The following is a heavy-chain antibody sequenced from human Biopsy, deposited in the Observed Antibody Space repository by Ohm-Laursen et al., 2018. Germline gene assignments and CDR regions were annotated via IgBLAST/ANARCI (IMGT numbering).Heavy chain of an antibody. CDR1: GDSISSYY. D-gene: IGHD3-22*01. J-gene: IGHJ2*01. CDR3: ARDRGYYSDRTVPGYFDL. CDR2: VYYTGST. V-gene: IGHV4-59*01. Sequence: TLSLTCTVSGDSISSYYWSWIRQPPGKGLQWIGYVYYTGSTDYNPSLQSRVTISVDTSKNHFSLRLRSVAPADTAIYYCARDRGYYSDRTVPGYFDLWGRGTLVTVSS.